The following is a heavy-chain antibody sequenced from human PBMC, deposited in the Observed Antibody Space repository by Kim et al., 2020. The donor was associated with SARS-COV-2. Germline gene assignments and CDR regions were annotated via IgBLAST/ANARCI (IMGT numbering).Heavy chain of an antibody. CDR2: VSYSGDT. V-gene: IGHV4-39*01. CDR1: GGSSSYY. CDR3: ARHGVSGYASIFDS. D-gene: IGHD3-16*01. J-gene: IGHJ4*02. Sequence: SETLSLTCTVPGGSSSYYWGWVRQPPGKGLEWIGSVSYSGDTNYNPSLRSRVTISVENHFSLKLSSVTAADTAVYFCARHGVSGYASIFDSWGQGILAT.